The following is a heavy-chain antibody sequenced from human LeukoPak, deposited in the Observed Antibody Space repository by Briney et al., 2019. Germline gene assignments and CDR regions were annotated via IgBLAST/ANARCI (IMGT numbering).Heavy chain of an antibody. Sequence: GGSLRLSCAAAGFTSGKYWMTWFRQAPGKGLEWVANIKETGSEKNYADSVRGRFTISRDNAKNSLYLQMASLRADDTAVYYCARESVPYGSGGDYWGQGTLVTVSS. D-gene: IGHD3-10*01. CDR3: ARESVPYGSGGDY. V-gene: IGHV3-7*01. J-gene: IGHJ4*02. CDR2: IKETGSEK. CDR1: GFTSGKYW.